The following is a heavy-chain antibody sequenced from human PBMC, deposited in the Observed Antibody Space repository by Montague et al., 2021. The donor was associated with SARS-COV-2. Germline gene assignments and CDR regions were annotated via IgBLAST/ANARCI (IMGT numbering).Heavy chain of an antibody. CDR2: IYYSGST. Sequence: SETLSLTCTVSGGTISSSSYYWGWIRQPPGKGLEWIGSIYYSGSTYYNPSLKSRVTISVDTSKNQFSLKLSSVTAADTAVYYYARHTYYYGSGRYWFDPWGQGTLVTVSS. V-gene: IGHV4-39*01. J-gene: IGHJ5*02. CDR3: ARHTYYYGSGRYWFDP. D-gene: IGHD3-10*01. CDR1: GGTISSSSYY.